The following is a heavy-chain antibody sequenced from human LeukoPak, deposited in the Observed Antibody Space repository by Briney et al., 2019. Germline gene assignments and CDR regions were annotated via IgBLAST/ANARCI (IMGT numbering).Heavy chain of an antibody. CDR3: ASSRGYYDSSGSYYYYGMDV. CDR2: INPNSGGT. CDR1: GYTFTGYY. J-gene: IGHJ6*02. D-gene: IGHD3-22*01. V-gene: IGHV1-2*02. Sequence: ASVKVSCKASGYTFTGYYMHWVRQAPGQGLEWMGWINPNSGGTNYAQKFQGRVTMTRDTSISTAYMELGRLRSDDTAVYYCASSRGYYDSSGSYYYYGMDVWGQGTTVTVSS.